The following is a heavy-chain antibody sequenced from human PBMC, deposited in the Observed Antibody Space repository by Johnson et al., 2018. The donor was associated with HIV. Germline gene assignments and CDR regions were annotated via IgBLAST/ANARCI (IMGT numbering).Heavy chain of an antibody. CDR3: AKDRGYGGNLDAFDI. Sequence: QVQLVESGGGVVQPGGSLSLSCAASGFTFSSYGMHWVRQAPGKGLEWVAFIRYDGSNKYYADSVKDRFTISRDNSTNTLYLQMNSLRAEDTAVYYCAKDRGYGGNLDAFDIWGQGTMVTVSS. CDR2: IRYDGSNK. D-gene: IGHD4-23*01. CDR1: GFTFSSYG. J-gene: IGHJ3*02. V-gene: IGHV3-30*02.